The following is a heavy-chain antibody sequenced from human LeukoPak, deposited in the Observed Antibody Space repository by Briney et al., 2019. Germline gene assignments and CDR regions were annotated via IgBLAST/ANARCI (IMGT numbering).Heavy chain of an antibody. CDR1: GYTFTSYY. V-gene: IGHV1-2*02. D-gene: IGHD5-18*01. J-gene: IGHJ5*02. CDR2: INPNSGGT. Sequence: ASVKVSCKASGYTFTSYYMHWVRQAPGQGLEWMGWINPNSGGTNYAQKFQGRVTMTRDTSISTAYMELSRLRSDDTAVYYCARDFRAAMVSVWFDPWGQGTLVTVSS. CDR3: ARDFRAAMVSVWFDP.